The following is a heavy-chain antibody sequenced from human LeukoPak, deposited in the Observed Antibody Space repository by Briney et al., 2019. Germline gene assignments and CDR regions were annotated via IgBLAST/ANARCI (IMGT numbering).Heavy chain of an antibody. CDR3: AREIVVVPAAIRGSFDY. Sequence: GGSLRLSCAASGFTFSSLAMHWVRQAPGKGLEWVAVISYDGSNKYYADSVKGRFTISRDNSKNTLYLQMNSLRAEDTAVYYCAREIVVVPAAIRGSFDYWGQGTLVTVSS. CDR2: ISYDGSNK. J-gene: IGHJ4*02. D-gene: IGHD2-2*01. V-gene: IGHV3-30-3*01. CDR1: GFTFSSLA.